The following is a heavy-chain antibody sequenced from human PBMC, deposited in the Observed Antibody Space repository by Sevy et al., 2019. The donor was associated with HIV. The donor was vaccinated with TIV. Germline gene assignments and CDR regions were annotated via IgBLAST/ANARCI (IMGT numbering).Heavy chain of an antibody. V-gene: IGHV3-48*02. CDR1: GFTFSSYS. J-gene: IGHJ6*02. D-gene: IGHD6-19*01. CDR3: AREGQWLVRFYYYYGMDV. CDR2: ISSSSSTI. Sequence: GGSLRLSCAASGFTFSSYSMNWVRQAPGKGLEWVSYISSSSSTIYYADSVKGRFTISRDNAKNSLYLQMNSPRDEDTAVYYCAREGQWLVRFYYYYGMDVWGQGTTVTVSS.